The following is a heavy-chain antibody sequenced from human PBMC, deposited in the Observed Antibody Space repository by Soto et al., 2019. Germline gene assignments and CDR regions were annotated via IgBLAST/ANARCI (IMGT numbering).Heavy chain of an antibody. J-gene: IGHJ5*02. CDR3: XREGGDXWFDP. CDR1: GGSISSGDYY. V-gene: IGHV4-30-4*01. D-gene: IGHD3-16*01. Sequence: SETLSLTCTVSGGSISSGDYYWSWIRQPPGKGLEWIGYIYYSGSTFYNPSLKNRVTISLDTSKIQFSLKLSSVTAADTAVYYCXREGGDXWFDPWGQGTLVTVSS. CDR2: IYYSGST.